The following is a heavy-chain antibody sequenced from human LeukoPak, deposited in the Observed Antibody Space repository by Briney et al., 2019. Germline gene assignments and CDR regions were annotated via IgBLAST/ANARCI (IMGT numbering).Heavy chain of an antibody. CDR2: ISYDVTNK. CDR1: GFTFSSYG. J-gene: IGHJ4*02. D-gene: IGHD3-22*01. Sequence: QPGKSLRLSCAASGFTFSSYGMHWVRQAPGKGLEWVAVISYDVTNKYYRDSVKGRFTISRDNSKNTLYLQMNSLRAEDTAVYYCAREGSGYDSYYDSSGRFDYWGQGTLVTVSS. CDR3: AREGSGYDSYYDSSGRFDY. V-gene: IGHV3-30*03.